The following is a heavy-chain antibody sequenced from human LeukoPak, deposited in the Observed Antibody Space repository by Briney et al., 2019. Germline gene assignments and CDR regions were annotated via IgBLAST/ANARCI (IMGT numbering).Heavy chain of an antibody. CDR1: GGSISSYY. CDR3: ARGRSYYYGSGNDY. Sequence: SETLSLTCTVSGGSISSYYWSWIRQPPGKGLEWIGYIYYSGSTYYNPSLKSRVTISVDTSKNQFSLKLSSVTAADTAVYYCARGRSYYYGSGNDYWGQGTLVTVSS. D-gene: IGHD3-10*01. CDR2: IYYSGST. J-gene: IGHJ4*02. V-gene: IGHV4-59*12.